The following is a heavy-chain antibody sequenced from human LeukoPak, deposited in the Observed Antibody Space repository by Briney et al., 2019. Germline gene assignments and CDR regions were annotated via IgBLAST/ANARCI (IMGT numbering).Heavy chain of an antibody. CDR2: ISSSSSYI. V-gene: IGHV3-21*01. D-gene: IGHD2-15*01. Sequence: GGSLRLSCAAPGFTFSSYSMNWVRQAPGKGLEWVSSISSSSSYIYYADSVKGRFTISRDNAKNSLYLQMNSLRAEDTAVYYCARAGYCSGGSCYPYYFDYWGQGTLVTVSS. CDR1: GFTFSSYS. J-gene: IGHJ4*02. CDR3: ARAGYCSGGSCYPYYFDY.